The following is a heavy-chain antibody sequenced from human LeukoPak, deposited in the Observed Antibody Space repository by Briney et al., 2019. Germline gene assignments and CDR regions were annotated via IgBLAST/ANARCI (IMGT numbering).Heavy chain of an antibody. D-gene: IGHD5-12*01. CDR3: ARDGYSGYDFYFDY. V-gene: IGHV3-33*01. Sequence: GGSLRLSCAVSGFTFSSYGMHWVRQAPGKGLEWVAVIWFDGSDKYYADSLKGRFTISRDNSKNTLYLQMNSLRADDTAVYYCARDGYSGYDFYFDYWGQGTLVTVSS. CDR2: IWFDGSDK. CDR1: GFTFSSYG. J-gene: IGHJ4*02.